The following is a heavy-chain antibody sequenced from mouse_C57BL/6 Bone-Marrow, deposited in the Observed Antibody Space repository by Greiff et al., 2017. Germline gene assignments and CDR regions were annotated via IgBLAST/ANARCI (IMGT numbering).Heavy chain of an antibody. CDR3: AATVVAWYFDV. J-gene: IGHJ1*03. D-gene: IGHD1-1*01. V-gene: IGHV1-64*01. Sequence: VQLQQPGAELVKPGASVKLSCKASGYTFTSYWMHWVKQRPGQGLEWIGMIHPNSGSTNYNEKFKSKATLTVDKSSSTAYMQLSSLTSEDSAVYYCAATVVAWYFDVWGTGTTVTVSS. CDR1: GYTFTSYW. CDR2: IHPNSGST.